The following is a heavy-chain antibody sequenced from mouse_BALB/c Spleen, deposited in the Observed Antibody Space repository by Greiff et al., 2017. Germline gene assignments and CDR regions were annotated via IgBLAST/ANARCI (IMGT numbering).Heavy chain of an antibody. CDR1: GYTFSSYW. CDR3: ARGRGLRPFAY. CDR2: ILPGSGST. V-gene: IGHV1-9*01. D-gene: IGHD1-2*01. J-gene: IGHJ3*01. Sequence: VQLQESGAELMKPGASVKISCKATGYTFSSYWIEWVKQRPGHGLEWIGEILPGSGSTNYNEKFKGKATFTADTSSNTAYMQLSSLTSEDSAVYYCARGRGLRPFAYWGQGTLVTVSA.